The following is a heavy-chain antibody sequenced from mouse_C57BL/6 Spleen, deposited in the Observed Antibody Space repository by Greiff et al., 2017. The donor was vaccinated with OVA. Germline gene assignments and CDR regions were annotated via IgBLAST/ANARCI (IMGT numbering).Heavy chain of an antibody. CDR3: ARRGLITTVVEYYFDY. CDR2: IYPSASET. Sequence: VQLQQPGAELVRPGSSVKLSCKASGYTFTSYWMDWVKQRPGQGLEWIGNIYPSASETHYNQKFKDKATLTVDKSSSTAYMQLSRLTSEDSAVYYCARRGLITTVVEYYFDYWGQGTTLTVSS. CDR1: GYTFTSYW. J-gene: IGHJ2*01. V-gene: IGHV1-61*01. D-gene: IGHD1-1*01.